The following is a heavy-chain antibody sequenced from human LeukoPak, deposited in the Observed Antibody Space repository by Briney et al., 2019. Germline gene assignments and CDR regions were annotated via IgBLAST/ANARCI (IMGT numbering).Heavy chain of an antibody. CDR3: AGEPRQLAY. D-gene: IGHD6-6*01. CDR1: GFTFTSLW. J-gene: IGHJ4*02. CDR2: INPHGSDT. V-gene: IGHV3-7*03. Sequence: GGSLRLSCAASGFTFTSLWMSWVRQAPGKGLEWVSSINPHGSDTRYADSVRGRFTISRDNAKNSLFLQMNSLRVEDTATYYCAGEPRQLAYWGQGTLVTVSS.